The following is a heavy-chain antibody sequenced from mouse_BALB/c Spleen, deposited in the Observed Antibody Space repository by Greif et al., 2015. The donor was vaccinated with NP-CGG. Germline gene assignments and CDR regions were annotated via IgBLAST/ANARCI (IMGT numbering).Heavy chain of an antibody. CDR3: ARDRGNGNYFFDY. CDR2: IWAGGGT. Sequence: VKLVESGPGLVAPSQSLSITCTVSGFSLTSYGVHWVRQPPGKGLEWLGVIWAGGGTNYNSALMSRLSISKDNSKSQVFLKMNSLQTDDTAMYYCARDRGNGNYFFDYWGQGTTLTVSS. D-gene: IGHD2-1*01. J-gene: IGHJ2*01. CDR1: GFSLTSYG. V-gene: IGHV2-9*02.